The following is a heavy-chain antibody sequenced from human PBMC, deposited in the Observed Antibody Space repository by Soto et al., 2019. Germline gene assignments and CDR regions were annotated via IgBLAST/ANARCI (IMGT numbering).Heavy chain of an antibody. CDR1: GGTFSSYA. CDR3: ARHLGGNHYYYGMDV. V-gene: IGHV1-69*12. D-gene: IGHD3-16*01. CDR2: IIPIFGTA. Sequence: QVQLVQSGAEVKKPGSSVKVSCKASGGTFSSYAISWVRQAPGQGLEWMGGIIPIFGTADYAKQFQGRVTINADESTSTAYMDLSSLRSEDTAVYYCARHLGGNHYYYGMDVWGQGTTVTVSS. J-gene: IGHJ6*02.